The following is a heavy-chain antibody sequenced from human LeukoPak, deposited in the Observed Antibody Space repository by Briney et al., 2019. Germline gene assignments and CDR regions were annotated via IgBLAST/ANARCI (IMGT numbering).Heavy chain of an antibody. CDR2: IHYSGST. Sequence: GSLRLSCAASGFTFSNAWMSWIRQPPGKGLEWIGYIHYSGSTNYNPSLKSRVTISVDTSKNQFSLKLSSATAADTAVYYCARDPGVRGYYYYGIDVWGQGTTVTVSS. V-gene: IGHV4-59*01. D-gene: IGHD3-10*01. CDR3: ARDPGVRGYYYYGIDV. J-gene: IGHJ6*02. CDR1: GFTFSNAW.